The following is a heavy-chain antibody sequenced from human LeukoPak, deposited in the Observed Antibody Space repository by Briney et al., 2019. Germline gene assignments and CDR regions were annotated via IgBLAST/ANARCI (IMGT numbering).Heavy chain of an antibody. CDR1: GGSININIHD. CDR2: IFYSGQT. Sequence: PSETLSLTCTVSGGSININIHDWGSIRQPPGKGLEWIGTIFYSGQTYYNPSLKSRVTISVDTSKNQFSLKVRSVTAADTAVYYCARDREQQLVRFYNAFDIWGQGTMVTVSS. D-gene: IGHD6-13*01. V-gene: IGHV4-39*07. CDR3: ARDREQQLVRFYNAFDI. J-gene: IGHJ3*02.